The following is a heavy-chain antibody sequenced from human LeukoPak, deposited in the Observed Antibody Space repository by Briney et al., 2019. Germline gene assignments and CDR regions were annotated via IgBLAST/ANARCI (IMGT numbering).Heavy chain of an antibody. CDR1: GYNFRNYW. J-gene: IGHJ4*02. CDR2: IYPGDSET. CDR3: ASMFSGPPTTFDY. D-gene: IGHD1-26*01. Sequence: GESLKISCRGSGYNFRNYWIGWVGQLPGQGLEWMGVIYPGDSETRYSPSFQGQVTISADKSINTAYLQWSSLKASDTSMYYCASMFSGPPTTFDYWGQGPWSPSPQ. V-gene: IGHV5-51*01.